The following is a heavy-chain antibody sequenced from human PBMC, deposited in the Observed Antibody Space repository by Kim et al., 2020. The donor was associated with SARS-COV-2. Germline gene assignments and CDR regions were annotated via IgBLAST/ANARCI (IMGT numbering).Heavy chain of an antibody. J-gene: IGHJ4*02. D-gene: IGHD1-26*01. CDR1: GGSISSTTW. Sequence: SETLSLTCAVSGGSISSTTWWSWVRQPPGKGLEWVGXIFLTGSTNYNPSLKSRVTISVXXSKNQFSLRLSSVTAADTXVYYCXRLGXDXETXXDYXGXG. CDR3: XRLGXDXETXXDY. CDR2: IFLTGST. V-gene: IGHV4-4*02.